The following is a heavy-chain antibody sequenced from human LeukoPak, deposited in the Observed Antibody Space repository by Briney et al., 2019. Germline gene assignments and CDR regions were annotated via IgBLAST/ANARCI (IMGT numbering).Heavy chain of an antibody. V-gene: IGHV3-30*18. CDR2: ISREGTNE. CDR3: AKDLGYSQGNGSGH. D-gene: IGHD5-18*01. Sequence: PGRSLRLSCAASGFTFSNFNMHWVRQAPGEGLEWVALISREGTNEYYADSVKGRFTISRDNSKNSLYLQMNRQRVEHAAVYYFAKDLGYSQGNGSGHGGEGTPVTVSS. CDR1: GFTFSNFN. J-gene: IGHJ4*02.